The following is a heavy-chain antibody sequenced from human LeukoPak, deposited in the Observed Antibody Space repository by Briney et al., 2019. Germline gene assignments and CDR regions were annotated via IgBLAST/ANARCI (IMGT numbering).Heavy chain of an antibody. J-gene: IGHJ5*02. CDR3: ARGTSRIVVVPATLGVFDP. Sequence: PSETLSLTCAVYGGSFSGYYWSWIRQPPGKGLEWIGEINHSGSTNYNPSLKSRVTISVDTSKNQFSLKLSSVTAADTAVYYCARGTSRIVVVPATLGVFDPWGQGTLVTVSS. CDR2: INHSGST. CDR1: GGSFSGYY. D-gene: IGHD2-2*01. V-gene: IGHV4-34*01.